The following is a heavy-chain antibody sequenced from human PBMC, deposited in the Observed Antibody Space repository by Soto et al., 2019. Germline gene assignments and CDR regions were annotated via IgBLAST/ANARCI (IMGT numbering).Heavy chain of an antibody. CDR3: ARGRSTTVTRRLFVY. D-gene: IGHD4-4*01. J-gene: IGHJ4*02. CDR1: GGSVTTYD. Sequence: PSETLSLTCAGYGGSVTTYDWSWIRQSPGKGLEWIGEINNIGSTNYNPSLKSRVTISVDTSKNQFSLKLNSVTAADTAVYYCARGRSTTVTRRLFVYWGQGTLVTVSS. V-gene: IGHV4-34*01. CDR2: INNIGST.